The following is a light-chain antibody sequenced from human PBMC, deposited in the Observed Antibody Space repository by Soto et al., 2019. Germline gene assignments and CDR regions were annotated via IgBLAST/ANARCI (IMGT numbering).Light chain of an antibody. V-gene: IGLV2-8*01. CDR2: EVN. CDR1: SSDVGGYNY. J-gene: IGLJ1*01. CDR3: SSYAGSSNV. Sequence: QSDLTQPASVSGSPGQSITISCTGTSSDVGGYNYVSWYQQHPGKAPKLMIYEVNKRPSGVPDRFSGSKSGNTASLTVSGLQAEDEADYYCSSYAGSSNVFGTGTKLTVL.